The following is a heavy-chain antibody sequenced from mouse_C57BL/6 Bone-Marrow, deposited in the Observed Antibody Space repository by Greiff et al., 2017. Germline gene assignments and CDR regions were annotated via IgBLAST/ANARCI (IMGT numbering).Heavy chain of an antibody. V-gene: IGHV5-17*01. CDR1: GFTFSDYG. CDR2: ISSGSSTI. Sequence: EVKLVESGGGLVKPGGSLKLSCAASGFTFSDYGMHWVRQAPEKGLAWVAYISSGSSTIYYADTVKGRFTISRDNAKNTLFLQMTSLRSEDTAMYYCARDSNYVCWYFDVWGTGTTVTVSS. CDR3: ARDSNYVCWYFDV. D-gene: IGHD2-5*01. J-gene: IGHJ1*03.